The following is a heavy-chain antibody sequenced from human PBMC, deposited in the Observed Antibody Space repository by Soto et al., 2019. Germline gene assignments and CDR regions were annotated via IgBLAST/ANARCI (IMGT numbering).Heavy chain of an antibody. CDR1: GFTFSDYY. D-gene: IGHD6-19*01. CDR3: ATAQWLVPYYFDY. Sequence: SLRLSCAASGFTFSDYYMSWIRQAPGKGLEWVSYISSSGSNIYYADSVKGRFTISRDNAKNSLYLQMNSLRAEDTAVYYCATAQWLVPYYFDYWGQGTLVTVSS. CDR2: ISSSGSNI. V-gene: IGHV3-11*01. J-gene: IGHJ4*02.